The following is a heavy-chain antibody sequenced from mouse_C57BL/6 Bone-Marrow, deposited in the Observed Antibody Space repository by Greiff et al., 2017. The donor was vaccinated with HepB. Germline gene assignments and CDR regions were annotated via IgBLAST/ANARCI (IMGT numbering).Heavy chain of an antibody. CDR3: TREPFAY. J-gene: IGHJ3*01. Sequence: VQLVESGAELVRPGASVTLSCKASGYTFTDYEMHWVKQTPVHGLEWIGAIDPETGGTAYNQKFKGKAILTADKSSSTAYMELRSLTSEDSAVYYCTREPFAYWGQGTLVTVSA. CDR2: IDPETGGT. V-gene: IGHV1-15*01. CDR1: GYTFTDYE.